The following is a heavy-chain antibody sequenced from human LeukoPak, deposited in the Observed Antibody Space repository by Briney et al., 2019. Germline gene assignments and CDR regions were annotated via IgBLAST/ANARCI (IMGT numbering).Heavy chain of an antibody. V-gene: IGHV3-30*02. J-gene: IGHJ4*02. D-gene: IGHD6-19*01. CDR2: IRYDGSNK. CDR1: GFTFSSYG. CDR3: AKASYSSGWYTR. Sequence: GGSLRLSCAASGFTFSSYGMHWVRQAPGKGVGWVAFIRYDGSNKYSADSVKGRFTISRDNSKNTLYLQMNTLRAEDTAVYYCAKASYSSGWYTRWGEGTLVTVSS.